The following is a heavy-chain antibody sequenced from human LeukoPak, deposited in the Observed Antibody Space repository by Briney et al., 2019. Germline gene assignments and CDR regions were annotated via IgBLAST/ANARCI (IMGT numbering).Heavy chain of an antibody. D-gene: IGHD6-13*01. CDR2: ISYDGSNK. J-gene: IGHJ4*02. V-gene: IGHV3-30*18. CDR1: GFTFSSYG. CDR3: AKPYSSSSRSNYFDY. Sequence: GGSLRLSCAASGFTFSSYGMHWVRQAPGKGLEWVAVISYDGSNKYYADSVKGRFTISRDNSKNTLYLQMNSLRAEDTAVYYCAKPYSSSSRSNYFDYWGQGTLVTVSS.